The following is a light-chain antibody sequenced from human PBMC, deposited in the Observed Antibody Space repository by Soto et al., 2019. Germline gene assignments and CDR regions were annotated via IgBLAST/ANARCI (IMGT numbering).Light chain of an antibody. J-gene: IGKJ3*01. Sequence: DIQMTQSPPSLSASVGDTLTITCQASQDISNYLNWYQQKLGKAPKLLIYDASNLEPGVPSRFSGNGSGTDFTLTITSLQPEDSATYYCQHFDSLPLSFGPGTAVQIK. CDR3: QHFDSLPLS. V-gene: IGKV1-33*01. CDR1: QDISNY. CDR2: DAS.